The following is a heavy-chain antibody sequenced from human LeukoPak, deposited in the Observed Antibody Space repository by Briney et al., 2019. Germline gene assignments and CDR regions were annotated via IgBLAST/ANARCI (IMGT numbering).Heavy chain of an antibody. CDR3: ARDVHGDYGSGWFDP. V-gene: IGHV1-69*05. Sequence: SVKVSCKTSGGTFNNSAISWVRQAPGQGLEWLGGIMPLFGTAGYAQKFQGRFTITKDESTRTVYLELTSLTSDDTAVYYCARDVHGDYGSGWFDPWGQGTLVSVSS. J-gene: IGHJ5*02. CDR2: IMPLFGTA. D-gene: IGHD4-17*01. CDR1: GGTFNNSA.